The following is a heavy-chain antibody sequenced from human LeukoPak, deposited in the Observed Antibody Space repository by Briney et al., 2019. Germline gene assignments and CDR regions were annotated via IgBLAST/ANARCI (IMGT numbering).Heavy chain of an antibody. V-gene: IGHV1-46*01. CDR3: ARETNYYDNSNYAFDY. CDR1: GYTFTSYY. Sequence: GASVKVSCKASGYTFTSYYMHWVRQAPGQGLEWMGIINPSGGSTTYAQKFQGRVTMTRDTSTSTVYMELSSLRSEDTAVYYCARETNYYDNSNYAFDYWGQGTLVTVSS. J-gene: IGHJ4*02. D-gene: IGHD3-22*01. CDR2: INPSGGST.